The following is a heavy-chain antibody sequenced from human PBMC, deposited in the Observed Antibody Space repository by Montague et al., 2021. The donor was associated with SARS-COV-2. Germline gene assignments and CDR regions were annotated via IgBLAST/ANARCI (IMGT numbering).Heavy chain of an antibody. D-gene: IGHD2-8*01. CDR1: GFNFISYD. J-gene: IGHJ3*02. V-gene: IGHV3-21*01. CDR2: ISSSSTYI. CDR3: ARDYTNFDASDI. Sequence: SLRLSCAASGFNFISYDMNWVRQAPGKGLEWVSSISSSSTYIHYADSVKGRVTISRDNAKNLVFLQMNSLRAEDTAVYYCARDYTNFDASDIWGQGTTVTASA.